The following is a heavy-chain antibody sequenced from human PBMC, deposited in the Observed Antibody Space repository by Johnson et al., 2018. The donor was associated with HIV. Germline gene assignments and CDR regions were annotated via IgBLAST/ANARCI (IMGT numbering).Heavy chain of an antibody. CDR1: GFTFNNAW. Sequence: QVQLVESGGGLVKPGGSLRLSCAASGFTFNNAWMSWVRQAPGKGLEWVSYISESGTTIYYADSVKGRFTISRDNSKNTLYLQMGSLRAEDMAVYYCAREYSSLSQGAFDIWGKGQWSPSLQ. J-gene: IGHJ3*02. V-gene: IGHV3-11*04. CDR3: AREYSSLSQGAFDI. D-gene: IGHD6-6*01. CDR2: ISESGTTI.